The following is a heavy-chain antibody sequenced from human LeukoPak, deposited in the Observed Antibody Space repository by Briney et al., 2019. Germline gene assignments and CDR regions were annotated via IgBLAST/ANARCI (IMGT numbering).Heavy chain of an antibody. V-gene: IGHV4-38-2*01. CDR2: IYHSGST. Sequence: SETLSLTCAVSGYSISSGYYWGWIRQPPGKGLEWIGSIYHSGSTYYNPSLKSRITMSVDTSKNQFSLKLSSVTAADTAVYYCARSHRSGWYSDYWGQGTLVTVSS. D-gene: IGHD6-19*01. J-gene: IGHJ4*02. CDR3: ARSHRSGWYSDY. CDR1: GYSISSGYY.